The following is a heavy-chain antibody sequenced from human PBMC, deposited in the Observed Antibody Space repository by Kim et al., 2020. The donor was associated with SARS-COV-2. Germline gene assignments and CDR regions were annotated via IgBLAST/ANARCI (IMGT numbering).Heavy chain of an antibody. V-gene: IGHV3-23*01. CDR2: ISTSDGNT. D-gene: IGHD1-1*01. CDR1: GFTFSSYA. CDR3: ASQAGTATIYYYFDY. J-gene: IGHJ4*02. Sequence: GSLRLSCAASGFTFSSYAMSWVRQTPGKGLEWVSAISTSDGNTYYADSGKGRFTISRDNSKNTVYLQMTSLRAEDTAAYYCASQAGTATIYYYFDYWGQGTLVTVSS.